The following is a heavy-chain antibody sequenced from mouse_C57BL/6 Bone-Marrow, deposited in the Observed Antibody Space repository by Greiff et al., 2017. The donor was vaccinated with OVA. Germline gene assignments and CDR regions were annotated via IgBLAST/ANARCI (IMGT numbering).Heavy chain of an antibody. CDR2: IRNKANGYTT. Sequence: EVKVVESGGGLVQPGASLRLSCAASGFTFTDYYMSWVRQPTGKAPEWLALIRNKANGYTTEYTASVKGRFTISRDNSQNSLYLQMNSLRAEDSATYYCVKGVMRGGWFAYWGQGTLVTVSA. J-gene: IGHJ3*01. CDR3: VKGVMRGGWFAY. V-gene: IGHV7-4*01. CDR1: GFTFTDYY.